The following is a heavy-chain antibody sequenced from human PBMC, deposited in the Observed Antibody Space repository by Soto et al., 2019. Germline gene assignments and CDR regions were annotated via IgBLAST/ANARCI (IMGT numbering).Heavy chain of an antibody. J-gene: IGHJ4*02. CDR1: GGTFSSYA. D-gene: IGHD2-15*01. CDR3: ARAREFIIACSGGSCYSYFDH. V-gene: IGHV1-69*13. CDR2: IIPIFGTA. Sequence: VASVKVSCKASGGTFSSYAISWVRQAPGQGLEWMGGIIPIFGTANYAQKFQGRVTITADESTSTAYMELSSLRSEDTAVYYCARAREFIIACSGGSCYSYFDHWGQGTLVTVSS.